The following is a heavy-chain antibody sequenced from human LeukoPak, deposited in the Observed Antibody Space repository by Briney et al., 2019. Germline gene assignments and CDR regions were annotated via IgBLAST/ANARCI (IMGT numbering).Heavy chain of an antibody. D-gene: IGHD4-11*01. J-gene: IGHJ3*02. CDR3: AGDYGNYEGTFYI. V-gene: IGHV4-59*12. CDR1: GGSTRNFY. Sequence: PSETLSLTCIVSGGSTRNFYWSWIRQPPGQGLEWIGYIHHSGISNYSPSLKSRVTMSVDTSKSQFSLKLASVSAADTAVYYCAGDYGNYEGTFYIWGQGTMVTVSS. CDR2: IHHSGIS.